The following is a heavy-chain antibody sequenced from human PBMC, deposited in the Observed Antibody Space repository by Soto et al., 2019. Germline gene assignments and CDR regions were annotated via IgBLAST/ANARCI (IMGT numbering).Heavy chain of an antibody. D-gene: IGHD2-15*01. V-gene: IGHV2-5*02. Sequence: QLTLKESGPPLVKPTQTLTLTCTFSGFSLSTSGVGVAWIRQPPGKALEWLALIYWDDDKRYRPSLETRLTITKDTSKNQVVLTMTNVDSVDTATYYCAYLPCSGGSCYWFSYSGMDVWGQGTTVIVSS. J-gene: IGHJ6*02. CDR3: AYLPCSGGSCYWFSYSGMDV. CDR1: GFSLSTSGVG. CDR2: IYWDDDK.